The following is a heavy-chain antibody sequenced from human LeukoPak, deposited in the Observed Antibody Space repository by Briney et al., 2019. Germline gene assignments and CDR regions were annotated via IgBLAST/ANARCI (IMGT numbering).Heavy chain of an antibody. CDR2: ISGSGGST. CDR1: GFTFSSYA. CDR3: AKDQYSSGWRPLFDC. V-gene: IGHV3-23*01. J-gene: IGHJ4*02. Sequence: GGSLRLSCAASGFTFSSYAMSWVRQAPGKVLEWVSAISGSGGSTYYADSVKGRFTISRDNSKNTLYLQMNSLRAEDTAVYYCAKDQYSSGWRPLFDCWGQGTLVTVSS. D-gene: IGHD6-19*01.